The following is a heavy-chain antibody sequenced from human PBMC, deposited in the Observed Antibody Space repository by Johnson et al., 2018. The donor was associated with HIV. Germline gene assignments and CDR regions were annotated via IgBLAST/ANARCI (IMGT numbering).Heavy chain of an antibody. CDR2: INSDGSST. CDR1: AVAFRSYW. CDR3: ARDEGLDYGASLGAFDI. J-gene: IGHJ3*02. Sequence: QLVDGGGGVAPPGASRRLSCSASAVAFRSYWMHWVRQAPGKGLVWVSRINSDGSSTSYADSVKGRFTISRDSAKNTLYLQMNSLRAEDTALYYCARDEGLDYGASLGAFDIWGQGTMVTVSS. V-gene: IGHV3-74*01. D-gene: IGHD4-17*01.